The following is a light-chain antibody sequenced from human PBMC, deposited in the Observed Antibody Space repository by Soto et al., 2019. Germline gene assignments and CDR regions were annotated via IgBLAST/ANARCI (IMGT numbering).Light chain of an antibody. Sequence: DIQMTQSPSSLSASVGDRVTITCRASQSISSYLNWYQQKPGKAPKLLIYAASSLQSGVPSRFSGSGSGTDFTLTISSLQPEDFATYYCQQSYSTPGGFGHGTKVEIK. CDR1: QSISSY. J-gene: IGKJ1*01. V-gene: IGKV1-39*01. CDR3: QQSYSTPGG. CDR2: AAS.